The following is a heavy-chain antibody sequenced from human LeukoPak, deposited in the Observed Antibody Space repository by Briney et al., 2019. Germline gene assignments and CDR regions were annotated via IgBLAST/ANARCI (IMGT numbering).Heavy chain of an antibody. CDR2: ISSSGTTI. V-gene: IGHV3-48*03. CDR3: ARASGYDIY. D-gene: IGHD5-12*01. Sequence: GGSLRLSCAASGFTFSSYDMNWVHQAPGKGLEWVSYISSSGTTIYYADSVKGRFTISRDNAKNSLYLQVNSLRAEDTAVYYCARASGYDIYWGQGTLVTVSS. J-gene: IGHJ4*02. CDR1: GFTFSSYD.